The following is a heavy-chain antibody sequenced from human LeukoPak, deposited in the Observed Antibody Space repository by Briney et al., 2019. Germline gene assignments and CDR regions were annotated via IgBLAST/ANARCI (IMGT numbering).Heavy chain of an antibody. CDR1: GSSFTSYW. CDR2: IYPGDSDT. Sequence: EASLQISCEGSGSSFTSYWIGWVRQLPGKGLEWMGIIYPGDSDTRYSPSFQGQVTISADKSISTAYLQWSSPKASDTAMYYCARHDPGDYGDLYYFDYWGQGTLVTVSS. V-gene: IGHV5-51*01. J-gene: IGHJ4*02. D-gene: IGHD4-17*01. CDR3: ARHDPGDYGDLYYFDY.